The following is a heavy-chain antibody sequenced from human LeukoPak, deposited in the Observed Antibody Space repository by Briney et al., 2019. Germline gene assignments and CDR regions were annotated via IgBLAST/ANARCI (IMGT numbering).Heavy chain of an antibody. CDR2: ISSSSSYI. D-gene: IGHD6-13*01. J-gene: IGHJ5*02. V-gene: IGHV3-21*01. CDR3: AREPRQIAAAKINWFDP. CDR1: GFTFSSYW. Sequence: GGSLRLSCAASGFTFSSYWMNWVRQAPWKGLEWVSSISSSSSYIYYADSVKGRFTISRDNAKNSLYLQMNSLRAEDTAVYYCAREPRQIAAAKINWFDPWGQGTLVTVSS.